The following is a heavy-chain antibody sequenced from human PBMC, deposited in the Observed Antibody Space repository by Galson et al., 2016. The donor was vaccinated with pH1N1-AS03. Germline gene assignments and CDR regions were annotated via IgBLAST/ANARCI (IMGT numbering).Heavy chain of an antibody. Sequence: SVKVSCKASGYTFRNYAMNWVRQAPGQGFEWMGWINTDTGHPTYAQGFTGRFVFSLDTSVNTAYLEITSLRTEDTAVYYCAREKAGPGYWGQGTLITVSS. D-gene: IGHD6-19*01. CDR1: GYTFRNYA. V-gene: IGHV7-4-1*02. CDR3: AREKAGPGY. J-gene: IGHJ4*02. CDR2: INTDTGHP.